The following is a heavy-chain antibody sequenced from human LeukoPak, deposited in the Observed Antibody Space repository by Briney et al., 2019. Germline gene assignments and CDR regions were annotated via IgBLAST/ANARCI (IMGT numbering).Heavy chain of an antibody. CDR1: GFTFSSYG. V-gene: IGHV3-30*18. D-gene: IGHD6-13*01. J-gene: IGHJ5*01. CDR2: ISNDGSNK. Sequence: GGSLRLSCAASGFTFSSYGMHWVRQAPGKGLEWVAAISNDGSNKYYADSVKGRFTISRDNSKNTLYLQMNSLRAEDTAVFYCAKAGYTSSWFDYWGQGTLVTVSS. CDR3: AKAGYTSSWFDY.